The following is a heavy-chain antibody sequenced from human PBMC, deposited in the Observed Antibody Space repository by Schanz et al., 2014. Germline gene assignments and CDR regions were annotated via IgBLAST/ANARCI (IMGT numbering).Heavy chain of an antibody. CDR2: ISGSGGST. D-gene: IGHD2-2*01. CDR3: AKDLLYGAPMPLNHLDY. V-gene: IGHV3-23*01. J-gene: IGHJ4*02. CDR1: GFTFSSYA. Sequence: AQLMESGGGLVQPGGSLRLSCAASGFTFSSYAMSWVRQAPGKGLEWVSGISGSGGSTYYADSVKGRFTISRDNSKNTLYLQMNSLRAEDTAVYYCAKDLLYGAPMPLNHLDYWGQGTLVTVSS.